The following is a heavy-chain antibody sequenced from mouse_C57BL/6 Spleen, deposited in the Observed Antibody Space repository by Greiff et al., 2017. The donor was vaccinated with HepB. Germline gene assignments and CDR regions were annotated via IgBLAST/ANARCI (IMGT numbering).Heavy chain of an antibody. J-gene: IGHJ4*01. Sequence: VQLQQSGAELVKPGASVKISCKASGYAFSSYWMNWVKQRPGKGLEWIGQIYPGDGDTNYNGKFKGKATLTADKSSSTAYMQLSSQTSEDSAVYFCARRLAYYYAMDYWGQGTSVTVSS. CDR3: ARRLAYYYAMDY. CDR1: GYAFSSYW. V-gene: IGHV1-80*01. CDR2: IYPGDGDT. D-gene: IGHD4-1*01.